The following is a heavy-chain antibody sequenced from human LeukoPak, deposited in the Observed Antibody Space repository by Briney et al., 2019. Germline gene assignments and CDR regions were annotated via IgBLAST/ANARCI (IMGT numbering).Heavy chain of an antibody. CDR2: ISWDGGST. CDR3: AKDIGMGYSYVFDY. V-gene: IGHV3-43*01. D-gene: IGHD5-18*01. Sequence: PGGSLRLSCAASGFTFDDYTMHWVRQAPGKGLEWVSLISWDGGSTYYADSVKGRFTISRDNSKNSLYLQMNSLRTEDTALYYCAKDIGMGYSYVFDYWGQGTLVTVSS. CDR1: GFTFDDYT. J-gene: IGHJ4*02.